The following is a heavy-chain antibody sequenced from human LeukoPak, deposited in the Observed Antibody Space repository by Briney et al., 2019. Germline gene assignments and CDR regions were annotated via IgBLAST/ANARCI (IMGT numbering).Heavy chain of an antibody. D-gene: IGHD4-17*01. J-gene: IGHJ5*02. CDR2: FDPEDGET. CDR3: ATTTVTTEFRWFDP. Sequence: ASVKVSCKVSGYTLTELSMHWVRQAPGKGLEWMGGFDPEDGETIYAQKFQGRVTMTEDTSTDTAYIELSSLRSEDTAVYYCATTTVTTEFRWFDPWGQGTLVTVSS. V-gene: IGHV1-24*01. CDR1: GYTLTELS.